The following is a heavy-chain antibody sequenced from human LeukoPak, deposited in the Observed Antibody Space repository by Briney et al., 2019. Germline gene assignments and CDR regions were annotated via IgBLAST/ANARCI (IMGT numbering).Heavy chain of an antibody. J-gene: IGHJ4*02. D-gene: IGHD3-10*01. CDR3: PKSCGSGSYYIG. CDR2: IYYSGST. V-gene: IGHV4-59*01. Sequence: TSETLSLTCTVSVGSISSYYWSWIRQPPGKGLEWIGYIYYSGSTNYNPSLKSRVTISVDTSKNQFSLKLSSVTAADTAVYYSPKSCGSGSYYIGWGQGTLVTVSS. CDR1: VGSISSYY.